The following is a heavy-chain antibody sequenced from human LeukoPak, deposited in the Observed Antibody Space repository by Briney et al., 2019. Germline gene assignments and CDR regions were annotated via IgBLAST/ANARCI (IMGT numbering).Heavy chain of an antibody. D-gene: IGHD1-26*01. Sequence: GGSLRLSCAVSGFTFSNYGIHWVRQAPGKGLEWVAMIWYDGSNKYYADSVKGRFTISRDNSKNTLDLQMNSLRVEDTAVYYCARDPTLVGGYFDYWGQGTLVTVSS. J-gene: IGHJ4*02. CDR1: GFTFSNYG. V-gene: IGHV3-33*01. CDR3: ARDPTLVGGYFDY. CDR2: IWYDGSNK.